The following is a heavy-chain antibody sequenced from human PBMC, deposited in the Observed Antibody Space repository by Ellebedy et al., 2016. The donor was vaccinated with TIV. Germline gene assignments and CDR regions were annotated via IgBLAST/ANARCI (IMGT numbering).Heavy chain of an antibody. CDR2: IYNSGST. CDR3: ARGPKGSYFDS. CDR1: GGSTSSYY. V-gene: IGHV4-59*01. Sequence: MPSETLSLTCTVSGGSTSSYYWSWIRQPQGKGMAWIGYIYNSGSTNYNPAPKSRVTISVDTSKTQFSLKMSSVTAADTAVYFCARGPKGSYFDSWGQGTLVTVSS. J-gene: IGHJ4*02.